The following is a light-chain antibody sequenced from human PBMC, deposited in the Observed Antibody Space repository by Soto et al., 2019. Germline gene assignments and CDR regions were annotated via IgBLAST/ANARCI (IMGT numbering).Light chain of an antibody. CDR1: QSVSSY. Sequence: EIVLTQSPGTLSLAPGERATLSCRCSQSVSSYLAWYQQKPGQAPRLLIYGAYARATGFPARFGASGSGTEFILTISSLQSEDFAVYYCQQYNNWPLWTFGQGTKVDI. CDR2: GAY. V-gene: IGKV3-15*01. CDR3: QQYNNWPLWT. J-gene: IGKJ1*01.